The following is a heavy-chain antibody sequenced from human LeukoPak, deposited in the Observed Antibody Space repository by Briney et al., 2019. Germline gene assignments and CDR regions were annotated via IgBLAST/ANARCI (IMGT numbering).Heavy chain of an antibody. CDR1: GGTFSSYA. CDR3: ARDSEVRRNLWHY. D-gene: IGHD3-10*01. J-gene: IGHJ4*02. Sequence: ASVKVSCKASGGTFSSYAISWVRQAPGQGLEWMGGIIPIFGTANYAQKFQGRVTITADESTSTVYMELSSLRSEDTAVYYCARDSEVRRNLWHYWGQGTLVTVSS. CDR2: IIPIFGTA. V-gene: IGHV1-69*13.